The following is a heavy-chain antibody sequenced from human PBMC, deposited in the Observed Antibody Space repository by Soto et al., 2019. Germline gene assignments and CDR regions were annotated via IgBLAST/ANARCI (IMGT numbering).Heavy chain of an antibody. D-gene: IGHD4-17*01. V-gene: IGHV3-23*01. CDR1: GFTFSSYA. CDR3: ANPPARLRFPFDY. J-gene: IGHJ4*02. Sequence: PGGSLRLSCAASGFTFSSYAMSWVRQAPGKGLEWVSAISGSGGSTYYADSVKGRFTISRDNSKNTLYLQMNSLRAEDTAVYYCANPPARLRFPFDYWGQGTLVTVSS. CDR2: ISGSGGST.